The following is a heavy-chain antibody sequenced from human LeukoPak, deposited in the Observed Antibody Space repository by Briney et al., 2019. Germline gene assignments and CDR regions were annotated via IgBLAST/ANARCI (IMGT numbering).Heavy chain of an antibody. J-gene: IGHJ3*02. CDR2: IHYGGNT. CDR1: GGPLGTGDFF. Sequence: SETLSLTCTVPGGPLGTGDFFWGWLPQPPGKDLEWIGSIHYGGNTLYNPSLKSRHAKAIDTSKNQFSLKLSPVTAADTAVYYCARHHDYGDYERAFDIWGLRTMVTVS. V-gene: IGHV4-39*01. CDR3: ARHHDYGDYERAFDI. D-gene: IGHD4-17*01.